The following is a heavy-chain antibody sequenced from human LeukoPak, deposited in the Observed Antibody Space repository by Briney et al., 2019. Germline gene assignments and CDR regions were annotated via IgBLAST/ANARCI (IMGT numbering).Heavy chain of an antibody. D-gene: IGHD5-18*01. V-gene: IGHV1-69*05. J-gene: IGHJ4*02. Sequence: SVKVSCKASGGTFASYAISWVRQAPGQGLEWMGRIIPIFGTVNYAQKFQGRVTMTTDESTSTAYMDLSSLRSEDTAVYYCARVSTEVDTAMAVFDYWGQGTLVTVSS. CDR3: ARVSTEVDTAMAVFDY. CDR1: GGTFASYA. CDR2: IIPIFGTV.